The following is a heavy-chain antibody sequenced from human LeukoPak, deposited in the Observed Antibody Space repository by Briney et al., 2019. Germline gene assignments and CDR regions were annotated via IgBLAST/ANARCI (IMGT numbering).Heavy chain of an antibody. CDR3: AKDYGYSSSWYDY. V-gene: IGHV3-9*01. Sequence: GGSLRLSCAASGFTFDDYAMHWVRQAPGEGLEWVSGISWNSGSIGYADSVKGRFTITRDNAKKTLYLQMNSLRPEDTALYYCAKDYGYSSSWYDYWGQGTLVTVSS. CDR2: ISWNSGSI. J-gene: IGHJ4*02. D-gene: IGHD6-13*01. CDR1: GFTFDDYA.